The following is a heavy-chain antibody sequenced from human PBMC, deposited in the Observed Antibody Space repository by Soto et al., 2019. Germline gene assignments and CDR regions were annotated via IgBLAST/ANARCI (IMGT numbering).Heavy chain of an antibody. Sequence: SVKVSCKASGGTFSTYTMTWVRQAPGQGLEWMGGIIPLFGTANYAQKFQGRVTITADGSTSTVYMELSSLRSEDTAVYYCARSQDSSGYWNNCFDPWGQGTLVTVSS. CDR3: ARSQDSSGYWNNCFDP. CDR2: IIPLFGTA. J-gene: IGHJ5*02. CDR1: GGTFSTYT. D-gene: IGHD3-22*01. V-gene: IGHV1-69*13.